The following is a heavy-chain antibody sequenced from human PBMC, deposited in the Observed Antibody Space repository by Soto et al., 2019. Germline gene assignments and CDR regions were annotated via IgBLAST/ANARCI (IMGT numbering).Heavy chain of an antibody. CDR1: GGSISSYY. D-gene: IGHD3-3*01. CDR3: AKDRDFWSGYYTGMDY. V-gene: IGHV4-59*12. J-gene: IGHJ4*02. Sequence: SETLSLTCTVSGGSISSYYWSWIRQPPGKGLEWIGCIYYSGSTNYNPSLKSRVTISVDTSKNQFSLKLSSVTAADTAVYYCAKDRDFWSGYYTGMDYWGQGTRFTVSX. CDR2: IYYSGST.